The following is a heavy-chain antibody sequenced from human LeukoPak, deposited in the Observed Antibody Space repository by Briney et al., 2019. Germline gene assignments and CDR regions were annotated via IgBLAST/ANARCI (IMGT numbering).Heavy chain of an antibody. J-gene: IGHJ1*01. Sequence: ASVKVSCKASGYSLTNYGISWVRQAPGQGLEWMGWISAYDGNTNYAQKLQGRVTMTTDTSTSTAYMELRSLRSDDTAVYYCARVNRWWATSGYFQHWGQGTLVTVSS. CDR3: ARVNRWWATSGYFQH. CDR1: GYSLTNYG. CDR2: ISAYDGNT. V-gene: IGHV1-18*01. D-gene: IGHD2-15*01.